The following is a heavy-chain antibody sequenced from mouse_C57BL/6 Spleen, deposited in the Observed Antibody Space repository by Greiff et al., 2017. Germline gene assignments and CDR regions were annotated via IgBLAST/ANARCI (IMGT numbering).Heavy chain of an antibody. CDR1: GYSITSGYY. Sequence: EVKLMESGPGLVKPSQSLSLTCSVTGYSITSGYYWNWIRQFPGNKLEWMGYISYAGSNNYNPSLKNRISLTRDTSKNQFFLKLNSVTTEDTATYYCAREDGSYWYCDVWGTGTTVTVSS. J-gene: IGHJ1*03. D-gene: IGHD1-1*02. V-gene: IGHV3-6*01. CDR3: AREDGSYWYCDV. CDR2: ISYAGSN.